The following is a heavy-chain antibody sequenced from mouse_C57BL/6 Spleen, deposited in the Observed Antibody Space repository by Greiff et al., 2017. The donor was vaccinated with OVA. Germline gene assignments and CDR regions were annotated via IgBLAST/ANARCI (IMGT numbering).Heavy chain of an antibody. CDR1: GFTFSSYG. Sequence: DVKLVESGGDLVKPGGSLKLSCAASGFTFSSYGMSWVRQTPDKMLEWVATISSGGSYTYYPDSVKGRFTISSDNAKNTLYLQMSSLKSEDTAMYDCARQMDYDYAYWGQGTLVTVSA. V-gene: IGHV5-6*02. CDR2: ISSGGSYT. J-gene: IGHJ3*01. D-gene: IGHD2-4*01. CDR3: ARQMDYDYAY.